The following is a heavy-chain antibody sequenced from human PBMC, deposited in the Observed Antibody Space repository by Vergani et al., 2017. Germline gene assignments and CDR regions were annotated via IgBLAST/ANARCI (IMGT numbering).Heavy chain of an antibody. J-gene: IGHJ6*02. CDR1: GYTFTSYY. V-gene: IGHV1-46*01. D-gene: IGHD2/OR15-2a*01. CDR3: ARVNRDRYYYYGMDV. Sequence: QVQLLQSGAEVKKPGASVKVSCKASGYTFTSYYMHWVRQAPGQGLEWMGIINPSGGSTSYAQKFQGRVTMTRDTSTSTVYMERSSLRSEDTAVYYCARVNRDRYYYYGMDVWSQGTTVTVSS. CDR2: INPSGGST.